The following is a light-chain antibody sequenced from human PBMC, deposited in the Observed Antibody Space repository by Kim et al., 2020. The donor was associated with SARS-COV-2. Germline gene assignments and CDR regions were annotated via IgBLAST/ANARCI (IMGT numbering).Light chain of an antibody. CDR2: GKN. Sequence: AFGHTVRITCQGDSLRNYYASWYQQRPGQAPVLVIHGKNNRPSGIPDRFSGSSSGNTASLTITGAQAEDEADYYCNSRDSSAQRYVFGTGTKVTVL. CDR3: NSRDSSAQRYV. J-gene: IGLJ1*01. V-gene: IGLV3-19*01. CDR1: SLRNYY.